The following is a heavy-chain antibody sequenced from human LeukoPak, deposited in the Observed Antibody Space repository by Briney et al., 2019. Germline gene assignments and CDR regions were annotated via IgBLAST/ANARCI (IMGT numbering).Heavy chain of an antibody. D-gene: IGHD2-21*01. CDR1: GFTFSSYG. J-gene: IGHJ5*02. Sequence: GGSLRLSCAASGFTFSSYGMHWVRQAPGKGLEWVAFIRCDGSNKYYADSVKGRFTISRDNSKNTLYLQMNSLRAEDTAVYYCAKAVGEGPINWFDPWGQGTLVTVSS. CDR3: AKAVGEGPINWFDP. V-gene: IGHV3-30*02. CDR2: IRCDGSNK.